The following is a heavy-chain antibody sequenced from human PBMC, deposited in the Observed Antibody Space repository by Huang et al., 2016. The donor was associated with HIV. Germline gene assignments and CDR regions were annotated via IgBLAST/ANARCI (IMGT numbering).Heavy chain of an antibody. D-gene: IGHD6-13*01. CDR1: GDFISSTNYY. CDR3: ASQHIGAAATWF. V-gene: IGHV4-39*01. J-gene: IGHJ4*02. CDR2: VYQSGRT. Sequence: QLQLQESGPGQVKPSETLSLTCTVSGDFISSTNYYWGWIRQSPGKGLEWVGSVYQSGRTNYNPSLKSRVTLSVDTSRNQVSLRLNSVTAADTAVYYCASQHIGAAATWFWGRGTQVAVSS.